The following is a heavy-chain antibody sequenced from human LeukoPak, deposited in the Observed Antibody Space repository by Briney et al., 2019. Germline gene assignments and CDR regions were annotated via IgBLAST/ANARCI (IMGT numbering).Heavy chain of an antibody. Sequence: SETLSLTCAVYGGSFSGYYWSWIRQPPGKGLEWIGEINHSGSTNYNPSLKSRVTISVDTSKNQFSPKLSSVTAADTAVYYCARGAGIWSGYSRFDYWGQGTLVTVSS. V-gene: IGHV4-34*01. CDR3: ARGAGIWSGYSRFDY. CDR1: GGSFSGYY. D-gene: IGHD3-3*01. CDR2: INHSGST. J-gene: IGHJ4*02.